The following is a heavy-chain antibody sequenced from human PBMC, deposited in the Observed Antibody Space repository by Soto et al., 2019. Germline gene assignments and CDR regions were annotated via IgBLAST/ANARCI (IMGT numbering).Heavy chain of an antibody. CDR3: ATLRYFDWLPNYYYYMDV. Sequence: QVQLVQSGAEVKKPGASVKVSCKVSGYTLTELSMHWVRQAPGKGLEWMGGFDPEDGETIYAQKFQGRVTMTEDTSTDTADMELSSRRSEDTAVYYCATLRYFDWLPNYYYYMDVWGKGTTVTVSS. CDR1: GYTLTELS. J-gene: IGHJ6*03. V-gene: IGHV1-24*01. CDR2: FDPEDGET. D-gene: IGHD3-9*01.